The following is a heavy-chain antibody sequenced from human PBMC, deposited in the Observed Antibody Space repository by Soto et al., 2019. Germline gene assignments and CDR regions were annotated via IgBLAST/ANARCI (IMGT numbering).Heavy chain of an antibody. D-gene: IGHD4-17*01. CDR3: AKDPNGDYLGAFAS. Sequence: PGGSLRLSCTASEFSFSNYAVTWVRQAPGKGLEWISSIGADINYIYYVDYVKVRFTISRDKSKNTVFLKMNSLRADDTFVYYCAKDPNGDYLGAFASWGQGTLVTVAS. CDR1: EFSFSNYA. J-gene: IGHJ4*02. V-gene: IGHV3-23*01. CDR2: IGADINYI.